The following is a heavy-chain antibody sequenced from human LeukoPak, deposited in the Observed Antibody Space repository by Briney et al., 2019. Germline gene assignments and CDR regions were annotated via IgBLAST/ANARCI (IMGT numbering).Heavy chain of an antibody. CDR1: GYTFTNYG. J-gene: IGHJ4*02. D-gene: IGHD4-17*01. CDR3: ARDTAFDY. CDR2: VNTNTGNP. Sequence: ASVKVSCKASGYTFTNYGIHWVRQAPGQGLEWMGWVNTNTGNPTYAQGFTGRFVFSLDTSVSTAYLQISSLKAEDTAVYYCARDTAFDYWGQGTLVTVPS. V-gene: IGHV7-4-1*02.